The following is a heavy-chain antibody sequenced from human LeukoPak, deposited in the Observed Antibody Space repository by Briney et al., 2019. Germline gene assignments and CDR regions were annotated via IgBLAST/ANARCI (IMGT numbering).Heavy chain of an antibody. Sequence: SETLSLTCAVSGGSISSSNSWSWVRQPPGKGLEWIGEIYHSGSTNYNPSLKSRVTISVDKSKNQFSLKLSSVTAADTAVYYCARENYGDFDGWFDPWGQGTLVTVSS. D-gene: IGHD4-17*01. V-gene: IGHV4-4*02. CDR1: GGSISSSNS. CDR3: ARENYGDFDGWFDP. CDR2: IYHSGST. J-gene: IGHJ5*02.